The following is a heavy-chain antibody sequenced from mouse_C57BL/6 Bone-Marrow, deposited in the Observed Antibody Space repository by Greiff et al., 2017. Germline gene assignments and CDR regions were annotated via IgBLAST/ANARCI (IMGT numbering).Heavy chain of an antibody. CDR3: ARGAIDFDY. Sequence: VQLQQSGPELVKPGASVKISCKASGYAFSSSWMNWVKQRPGKGLEWIGRIYPGDGDTNYNGKFKGKATLTADKSSSTAYMQLSSLTSEDSAVYFCARGAIDFDYWGQGTTLTVSS. CDR2: IYPGDGDT. V-gene: IGHV1-82*01. CDR1: GYAFSSSW. J-gene: IGHJ2*01.